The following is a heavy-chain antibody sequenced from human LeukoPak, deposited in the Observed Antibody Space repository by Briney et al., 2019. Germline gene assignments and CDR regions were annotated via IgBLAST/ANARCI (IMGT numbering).Heavy chain of an antibody. CDR1: RFTFSDYY. J-gene: IGHJ4*02. CDR3: ARAQRGYSYGWIDY. CDR2: ISSSGGSI. Sequence: GGSLRLSCAASRFTFSDYYMSWIRQAPGKGLEWVSYISSSGGSIYYADSVKGRFTISRDNTKNSLYLQMNSLRAEDTAVYYCARAQRGYSYGWIDYWGQGTLVTVSS. V-gene: IGHV3-11*04. D-gene: IGHD5-18*01.